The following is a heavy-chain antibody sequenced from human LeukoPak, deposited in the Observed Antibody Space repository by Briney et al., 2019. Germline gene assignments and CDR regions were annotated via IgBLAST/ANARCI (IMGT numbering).Heavy chain of an antibody. CDR1: GYTFTSYD. D-gene: IGHD3-10*01. CDR2: MNPNSGNT. J-gene: IGHJ6*02. V-gene: IGHV1-8*01. Sequence: ASVKVSCKASGYTFTSYDINWVRQATGQGLEWMGWMNPNSGNTGYAQKFQGRVTMTRNTSISTAYMELSSLRSEDTAVYYCATAGLGEFYYYYGMDVWGQGTTVTVSS. CDR3: ATAGLGEFYYYYGMDV.